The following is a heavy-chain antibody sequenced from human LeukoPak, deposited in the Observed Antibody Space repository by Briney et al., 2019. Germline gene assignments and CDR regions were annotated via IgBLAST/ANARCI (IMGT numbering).Heavy chain of an antibody. V-gene: IGHV5-51*01. CDR1: GYSFTTYW. CDR2: IYPGDSDT. J-gene: IGHJ4*02. CDR3: ARQHGSGSYYRRAIDY. D-gene: IGHD3-10*01. Sequence: GESLKISCGSSGYSFTTYWIGWVRQMPGKGLEWMGIIYPGDSDTRYSPSFQGQVTISADKSINTAYLQWSSLKASDTAMYYCARQHGSGSYYRRAIDYWGQGTLVTVSS.